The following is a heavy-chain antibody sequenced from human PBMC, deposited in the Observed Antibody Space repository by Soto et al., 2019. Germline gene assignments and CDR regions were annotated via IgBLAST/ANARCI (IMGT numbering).Heavy chain of an antibody. V-gene: IGHV4-34*01. J-gene: IGHJ4*02. D-gene: IGHD4-17*01. CDR2: INHSGST. CDR3: ARAVSTVTEYYFDY. CDR1: GGSFSGYF. Sequence: SGTLSLTFAVYGGSFSGYFWSWIRQPPGKGLEWIGEINHSGSTNYNPSLKSRVTISVDTSKNQFSLKLSSVTAADTAVYYCARAVSTVTEYYFDYWGQGTLVTVSS.